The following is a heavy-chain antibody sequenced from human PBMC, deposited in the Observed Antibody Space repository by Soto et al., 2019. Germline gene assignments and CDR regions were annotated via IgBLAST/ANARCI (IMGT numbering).Heavy chain of an antibody. D-gene: IGHD2-15*01. Sequence: QVQLVQSGAEVKKPGSSVKVSCKASGGTFRSYAISWVRQAPGQGLEWMGGIIPIFGPANYAQKFQGRVTSTADESTSTAYMELSSLRSEDTALYYCARESRDGSGGSCYFRPGIDSWGQGTLVTVSS. J-gene: IGHJ4*02. CDR3: ARESRDGSGGSCYFRPGIDS. V-gene: IGHV1-69*12. CDR1: GGTFRSYA. CDR2: IIPIFGPA.